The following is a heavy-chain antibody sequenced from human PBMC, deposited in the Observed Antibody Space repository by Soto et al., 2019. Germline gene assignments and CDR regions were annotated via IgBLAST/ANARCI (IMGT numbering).Heavy chain of an antibody. CDR2: IWYDGSNK. CDR3: AREYSSSYPVGGPFDY. V-gene: IGHV3-33*01. J-gene: IGHJ4*02. CDR1: GFTFSSYG. Sequence: GGSLRLSCAASGFTFSSYGMHWVRQAPGKGLEWVAVIWYDGSNKYYADSVKGRFTISRDNSKNTLYLQMNSLRAEDTAVYYCAREYSSSYPVGGPFDYWGQGTLVTVSS. D-gene: IGHD6-13*01.